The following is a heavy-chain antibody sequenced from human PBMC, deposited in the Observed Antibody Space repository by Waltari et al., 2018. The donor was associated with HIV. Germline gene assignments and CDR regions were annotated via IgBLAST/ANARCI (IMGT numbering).Heavy chain of an antibody. V-gene: IGHV1-2*02. CDR3: ARDRARTTDYYYYGMDV. J-gene: IGHJ6*02. CDR2: INPKRGGT. D-gene: IGHD1-7*01. Sequence: QVQLVQSGAEVKKPGASVKVSCKASGYTFTGHYMHWLRRAPGQGLEWMRWINPKRGGTNYAQKFQGGVTMTRDTSISTAYMERSRRRSDDTAVYYCARDRARTTDYYYYGMDVWGQGTTVTVSS. CDR1: GYTFTGHY.